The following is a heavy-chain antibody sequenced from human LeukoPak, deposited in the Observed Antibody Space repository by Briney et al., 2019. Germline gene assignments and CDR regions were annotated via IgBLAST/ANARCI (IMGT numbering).Heavy chain of an antibody. D-gene: IGHD3-10*01. CDR1: GYTFTSYD. CDR2: VNPNSGNT. V-gene: IGHV1-8*01. J-gene: IGHJ6*03. CDR3: ARAPERVRGVIISYYYYYYMDV. Sequence: ASVKVSCKASGYTFTSYDINWVRQATGQGLEWMGWVNPNSGNTGYAQKFQGRVTMTRNTSISTAYMELSSLRSEDTAVYYCARAPERVRGVIISYYYYYYMDVWGKGTTVTVSS.